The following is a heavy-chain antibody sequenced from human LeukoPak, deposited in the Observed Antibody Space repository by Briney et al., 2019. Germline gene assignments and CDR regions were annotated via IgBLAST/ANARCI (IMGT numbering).Heavy chain of an antibody. D-gene: IGHD3-10*01. J-gene: IGHJ5*02. Sequence: SETLSLTCTVSGDSISSGLYYWSWLRQPAGKGLDWIGRIYTSGNTNYNPSLKDRVTVSVDASKNQFSLRLSSVTAADTAVYYCARSKFDSGSSYPTWGQGTLVTVSS. CDR2: IYTSGNT. CDR3: ARSKFDSGSSYPT. CDR1: GDSISSGLYY. V-gene: IGHV4-61*02.